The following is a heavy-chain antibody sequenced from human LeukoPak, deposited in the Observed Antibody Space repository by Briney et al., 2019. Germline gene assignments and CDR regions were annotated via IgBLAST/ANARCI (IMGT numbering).Heavy chain of an antibody. CDR2: ISSSSSYI. J-gene: IGHJ4*02. D-gene: IGHD3-16*01. CDR3: ASVGDNDYVRGLDY. V-gene: IGHV3-21*01. CDR1: GFTFSSYS. Sequence: GGSLRLSCAASGFTFSSYSMNWVRQAPGKGLEWVSSISSSSSYIYYADSVKGRFTISRDNAKNSLYLQINSLRAEATDVYYCASVGDNDYVRGLDYWGQGTLVTVSS.